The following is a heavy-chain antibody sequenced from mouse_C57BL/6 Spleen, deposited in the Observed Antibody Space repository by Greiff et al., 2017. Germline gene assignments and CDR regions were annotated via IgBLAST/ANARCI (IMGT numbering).Heavy chain of an antibody. V-gene: IGHV5-9*01. CDR3: ARHETRWYFDV. CDR1: GFTFSSYT. Sequence: EVKLVESGGGLVKPGGSLKLSCAASGFTFSSYTMSWVRQTPEKRLEWVATISGGGGNTYYPDSVKGRFTISRDNAKNTLYLQMSSLRSEDTALYYCARHETRWYFDVWGTGTTVTVSS. CDR2: ISGGGGNT. J-gene: IGHJ1*03.